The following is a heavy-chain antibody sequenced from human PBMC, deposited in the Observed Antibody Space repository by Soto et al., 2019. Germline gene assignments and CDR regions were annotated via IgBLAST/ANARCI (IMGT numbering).Heavy chain of an antibody. J-gene: IGHJ5*02. Sequence: QVQLVRSGAEMKRPGASVKVSCRASGYTFASYNIYWVRQAKGQGLEWIGWMNPNNGDKGYAQNFLDRVTLTRDTTVRTAFLEISTLTSEDTATYYCARGGRYLEWFPWFDPWGQGTLVTVSS. D-gene: IGHD3-3*01. V-gene: IGHV1-8*01. CDR3: ARGGRYLEWFPWFDP. CDR2: MNPNNGDK. CDR1: GYTFASYN.